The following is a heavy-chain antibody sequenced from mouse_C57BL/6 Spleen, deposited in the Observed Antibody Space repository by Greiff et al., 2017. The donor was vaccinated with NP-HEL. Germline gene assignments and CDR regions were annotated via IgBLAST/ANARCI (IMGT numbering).Heavy chain of an antibody. CDR1: GYTFPSYW. D-gene: IGHD1-1*01. Sequence: QVQLQQPGAELVMPGASVKLSCKASGYTFPSYWMHWVKQRPGQGLEWIGEIDPSDSYTNYNQKFKGKSTLTLDKSSSTAYMQLSSLTSEDSAVYYCARFTTVVAPAMDYWGQGTSVTVSS. V-gene: IGHV1-69*01. CDR2: IDPSDSYT. J-gene: IGHJ4*01. CDR3: ARFTTVVAPAMDY.